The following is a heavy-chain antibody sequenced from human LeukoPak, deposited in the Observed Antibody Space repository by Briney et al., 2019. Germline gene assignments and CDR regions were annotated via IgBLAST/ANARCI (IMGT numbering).Heavy chain of an antibody. Sequence: SETLSLTCTVSGGSISSYYWSWIRQPPGKGLEWIGYIYYSGSTNYNPSLKSRVTISVDTSKNQFSLKLSSVTAADTAVYYCARGSGMFDYWGQGTLVTVSS. CDR2: IYYSGST. CDR1: GGSISSYY. D-gene: IGHD2-15*01. CDR3: ARGSGMFDY. J-gene: IGHJ4*02. V-gene: IGHV4-59*01.